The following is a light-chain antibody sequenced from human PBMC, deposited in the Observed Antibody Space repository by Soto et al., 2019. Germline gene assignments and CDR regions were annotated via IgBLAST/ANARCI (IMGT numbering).Light chain of an antibody. Sequence: DIQMTQSPSSLSASVGDRVTITCQASQDITNHLNWYQQKPGKAPKLLIYDASNLQTGVPSRFSGSGSGTDFTFTISGLQPEDTATFYCQQYDILLTFGGGTKVDIK. J-gene: IGKJ4*01. CDR2: DAS. CDR3: QQYDILLT. V-gene: IGKV1-33*01. CDR1: QDITNH.